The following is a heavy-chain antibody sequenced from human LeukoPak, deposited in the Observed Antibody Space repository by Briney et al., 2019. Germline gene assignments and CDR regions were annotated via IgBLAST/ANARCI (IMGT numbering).Heavy chain of an antibody. V-gene: IGHV3-30-3*01. D-gene: IGHD3-22*01. Sequence: QPGGSLRLSCAASGFTFSSYAMHWVRQAPGKGLEWVAVISYDGSNKYYADSVKGRFTISRDNSKNTLYLQMNSLRAEDTAVYYCARDPAHYYDSSAPWGAFDIWGQGTMVTVSS. CDR3: ARDPAHYYDSSAPWGAFDI. CDR2: ISYDGSNK. J-gene: IGHJ3*02. CDR1: GFTFSSYA.